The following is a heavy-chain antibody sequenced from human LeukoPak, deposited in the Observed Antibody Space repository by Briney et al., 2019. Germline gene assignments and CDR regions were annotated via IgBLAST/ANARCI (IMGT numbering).Heavy chain of an antibody. CDR1: GFTFTTYA. D-gene: IGHD2-2*03. CDR3: AKSGYCSSTICFRDY. V-gene: IGHV3-23*01. Sequence: GGYLRLSCAASGFTFTTYAMNWVRQAPGKGLEWVSGLSGSGGSTYYADSVKGRFTISRDNSKNMLYLQMNSLRAEDTAMYYCAKSGYCSSTICFRDYWGQGTLVSVSS. CDR2: LSGSGGST. J-gene: IGHJ4*02.